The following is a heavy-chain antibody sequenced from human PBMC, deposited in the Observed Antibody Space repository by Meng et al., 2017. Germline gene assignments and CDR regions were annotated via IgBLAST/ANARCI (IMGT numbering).Heavy chain of an antibody. D-gene: IGHD3-10*01. Sequence: LRLSCTVSGGSISSSSYYWGWIRQPPGKGLEWIGSIYYSGSTYYNPSLKSRVTISVDTSKNQFSLKLSSVTAADTAVYYCASLFMVRGVIGYSTTPLGIDYWGQGTLVTVSS. CDR3: ASLFMVRGVIGYSTTPLGIDY. J-gene: IGHJ4*02. CDR1: GGSISSSSYY. V-gene: IGHV4-39*07. CDR2: IYYSGST.